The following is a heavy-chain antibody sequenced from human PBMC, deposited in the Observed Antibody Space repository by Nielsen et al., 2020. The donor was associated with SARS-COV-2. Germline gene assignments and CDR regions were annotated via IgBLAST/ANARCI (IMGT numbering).Heavy chain of an antibody. Sequence: GESLKISCAASGFTFSRYWMHWVRQVPGKGLVWVSRIDSDGSSASYADSVKGRFTISRDNAKNSLDLQMNSLRDEDTAVYYCARDLELLTNYYALDYWGQGTLVTVSS. V-gene: IGHV3-74*01. CDR2: IDSDGSSA. D-gene: IGHD3-9*01. CDR1: GFTFSRYW. CDR3: ARDLELLTNYYALDY. J-gene: IGHJ4*02.